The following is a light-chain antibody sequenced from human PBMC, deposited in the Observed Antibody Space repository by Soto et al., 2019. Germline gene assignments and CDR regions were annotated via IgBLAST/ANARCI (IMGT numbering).Light chain of an antibody. CDR2: EVS. Sequence: QSALTQPASVSGSPGQSITISCTGTSSDVGAYNYVSRYQQHPGKAPRLMIHEVSKRPSGVSNRFSGSKSGNTASLTISGLQAEDEADYYCSSYTSSSTPYVFGTGTKVTVL. CDR3: SSYTSSSTPYV. V-gene: IGLV2-14*01. CDR1: SSDVGAYNY. J-gene: IGLJ1*01.